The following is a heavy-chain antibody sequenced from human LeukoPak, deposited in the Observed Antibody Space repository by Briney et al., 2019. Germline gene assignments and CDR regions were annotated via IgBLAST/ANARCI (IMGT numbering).Heavy chain of an antibody. CDR2: IIPSGGST. J-gene: IGHJ2*01. V-gene: IGHV1-46*01. CDR3: ARTAAPRFTVWYFDL. CDR1: GYTFTSYY. Sequence: ASVKVSCKASGYTFTSYYIHFVRQAPGQGLEWVGAIIPSGGSTAYSQKFQGRLTLTRDTSISTAYMELSRLRSDDTAVYYCARTAAPRFTVWYFDLWGRGTLVTVSS. D-gene: IGHD2-15*01.